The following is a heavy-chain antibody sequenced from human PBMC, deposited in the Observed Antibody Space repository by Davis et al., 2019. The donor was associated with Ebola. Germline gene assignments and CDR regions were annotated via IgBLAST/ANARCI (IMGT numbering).Heavy chain of an antibody. CDR1: GGSISSYY. V-gene: IGHV4-59*12. CDR3: ASRLQTVAGTDY. D-gene: IGHD6-19*01. Sequence: PSETLSLTCTVSGGSISSYYWSWIRQPPGKGLEWIGYIYYSGSTNYNPSLKSRVTISVDTSKNQFSLKLSSVTAADTAVYYCASRLQTVAGTDYWGQGTLVTVSS. J-gene: IGHJ4*02. CDR2: IYYSGST.